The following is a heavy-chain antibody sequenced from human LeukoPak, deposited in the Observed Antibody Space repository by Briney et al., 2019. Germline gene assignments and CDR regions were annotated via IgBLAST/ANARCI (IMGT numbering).Heavy chain of an antibody. CDR3: ARRGGYSYGGYFDY. Sequence: SETLSLTCAVSGGSISSSNWWSWVRQPPGKGLEWIGEIYHSGSTNYNPSLKSRVTISVDTSKNQFSLKLSSVTAADTAVYYCARRGGYSYGGYFDYWGQGTLVTVSS. CDR2: IYHSGST. CDR1: GGSISSSNW. J-gene: IGHJ4*02. V-gene: IGHV4-4*02. D-gene: IGHD5-18*01.